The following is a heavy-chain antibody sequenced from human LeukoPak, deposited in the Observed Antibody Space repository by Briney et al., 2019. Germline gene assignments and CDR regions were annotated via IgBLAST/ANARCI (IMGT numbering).Heavy chain of an antibody. V-gene: IGHV1-24*01. Sequence: DSVKVSCKVSGYSITELSTHWVRQAPGKGLEWMGGFDPGSGEIIYEQKLQDRVTMTEDTSTDTAYMELSSLRSEDTALYYCATGTHYDLLPFWGQGTLVTVSS. J-gene: IGHJ4*02. CDR2: FDPGSGEI. D-gene: IGHD3-9*01. CDR1: GYSITELS. CDR3: ATGTHYDLLPF.